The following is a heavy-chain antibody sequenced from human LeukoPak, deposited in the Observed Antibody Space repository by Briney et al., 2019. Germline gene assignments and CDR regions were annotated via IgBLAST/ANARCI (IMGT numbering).Heavy chain of an antibody. Sequence: GGSLRLSCAASGFTFSSYEMNWVRQAPGKGLEWVSYISSSGSTIYYADSVKGRFTISRDNAKNSLYLQMNSLRAEDTAVYYCARAPAVATSPFDYWGQGTLVTVSS. V-gene: IGHV3-48*03. CDR1: GFTFSSYE. J-gene: IGHJ4*02. CDR3: ARAPAVATSPFDY. D-gene: IGHD5-12*01. CDR2: ISSSGSTI.